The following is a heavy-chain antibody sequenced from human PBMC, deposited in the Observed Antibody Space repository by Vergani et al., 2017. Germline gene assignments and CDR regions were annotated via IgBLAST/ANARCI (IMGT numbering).Heavy chain of an antibody. D-gene: IGHD1-1*01. CDR3: VRTEYYTGIACNTRFDA. CDR2: IDEDGNRA. Sequence: EVQLVESGGGSVQPGGSLRLSCVASGFSFNTYWMHWVRQVPGKGLRWVARIDEDGNRATYGGFETGRFTISRDNAKNTVFLQMNNLRADDAGVYYCVRTEYYTGIACNTRFDAWGQGALVTVSS. V-gene: IGHV3-74*03. CDR1: GFSFNTYW. J-gene: IGHJ5*02.